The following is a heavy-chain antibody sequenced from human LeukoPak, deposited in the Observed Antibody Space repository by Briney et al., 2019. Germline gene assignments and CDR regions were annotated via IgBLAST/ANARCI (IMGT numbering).Heavy chain of an antibody. CDR2: INPNSGGT. Sequence: ASVKVSCKASGYTFTSYGISWVRQAPGQGLEWMGWINPNSGGTNYAQKFQGRVTMTRDTSISTAYMELSRLRSDDTAVYYCARGAPRDDYVWGSYRYFPDYWGQGTLVTVSS. J-gene: IGHJ4*02. CDR3: ARGAPRDDYVWGSYRYFPDY. D-gene: IGHD3-16*02. V-gene: IGHV1-2*02. CDR1: GYTFTSYG.